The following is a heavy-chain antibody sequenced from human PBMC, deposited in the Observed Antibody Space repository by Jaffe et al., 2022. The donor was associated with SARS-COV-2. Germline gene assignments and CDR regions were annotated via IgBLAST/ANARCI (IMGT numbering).Heavy chain of an antibody. J-gene: IGHJ5*02. CDR2: ISYSSYYI. CDR1: GFAFGRYT. D-gene: IGHD2-15*01. V-gene: IGHV3-21*01. Sequence: EVQLVESGGGLVKPGGSLTLSCAASGFAFGRYTMVWVRQAPEKGLEWVSSISYSSYYIYYADSVKGRFTISRDNAKNSLYLQMNSLRAEDTAVYYCARVAFSATLTYCSGGSCYSGWFDPWGQGTLVTVSS. CDR3: ARVAFSATLTYCSGGSCYSGWFDP.